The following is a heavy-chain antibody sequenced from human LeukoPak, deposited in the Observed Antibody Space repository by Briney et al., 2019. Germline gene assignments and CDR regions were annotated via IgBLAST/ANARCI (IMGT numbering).Heavy chain of an antibody. CDR3: ARLSAWGSGSSRQFYFDY. CDR2: INHSGST. V-gene: IGHV4-34*01. CDR1: GGSFSGYY. Sequence: SETLSLTCAVYGGSFSGYYWSWIRQPPGKGLEWIGEINHSGSTNYNPSLKSRVTISVDTSKNQFSLKLSSVTAADTAVYYCARLSAWGSGSSRQFYFDYWGQGALVTVSS. J-gene: IGHJ4*02. D-gene: IGHD3-10*01.